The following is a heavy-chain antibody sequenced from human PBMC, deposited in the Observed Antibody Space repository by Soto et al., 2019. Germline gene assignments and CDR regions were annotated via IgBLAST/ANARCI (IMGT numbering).Heavy chain of an antibody. CDR3: ARDRSTYGGGGTGEVKENWFDP. CDR2: AYYSGST. V-gene: IGHV4-59*01. D-gene: IGHD2-8*01. Sequence: SETLSLTCTVSGGSISHYYWSWIRQSPGKGLEWIGYAYYSGSTDYNPSLKSRVTMSVGTSKNQVSLKLNSVTTADTAVYYCARDRSTYGGGGTGEVKENWFDPWGPGTLVTVSS. CDR1: GGSISHYY. J-gene: IGHJ5*02.